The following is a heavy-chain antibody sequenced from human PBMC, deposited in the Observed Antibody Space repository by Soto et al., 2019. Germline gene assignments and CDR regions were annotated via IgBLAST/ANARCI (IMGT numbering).Heavy chain of an antibody. CDR1: GFTFSDYY. D-gene: IGHD3-22*01. CDR2: ISSSSSYT. Sequence: PGGSLRLSCAASGFTFSDYYMSWIRQAPGKGLEWVSYISSSSSYTNYADSVKGRFTISRDNAKNSLYLQMNSLRAEDTAVYYCARDLFEYDSSGYYCRFDPWGQGT. J-gene: IGHJ5*02. V-gene: IGHV3-11*06. CDR3: ARDLFEYDSSGYYCRFDP.